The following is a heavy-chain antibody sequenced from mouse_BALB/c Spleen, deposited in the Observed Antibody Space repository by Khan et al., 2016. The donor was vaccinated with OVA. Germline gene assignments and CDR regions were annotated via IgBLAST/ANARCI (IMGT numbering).Heavy chain of an antibody. CDR3: AGDRIDY. CDR1: GYTFSTYW. CDR2: INPCSGYT. J-gene: IGHJ2*01. Sequence: QVQLQESGAELAKPGPSVKMSCKASGYTFSTYWIHWVKQRPGQGLEWIGYINPCSGYTYYNQRFNDKATLTADKSSSTAYMQLSSLTSEDSAVYYCAGDRIDYWGQGTTLTVSS. V-gene: IGHV1-7*01.